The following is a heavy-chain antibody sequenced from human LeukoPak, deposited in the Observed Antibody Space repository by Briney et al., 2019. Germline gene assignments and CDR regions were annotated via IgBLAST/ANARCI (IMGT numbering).Heavy chain of an antibody. Sequence: PSETLSLTCAVSGGSISSSNWWSWVRQPPGKGLEWIGEIYHSGSTYYNPSLKSRVTISVDTSKNQFSLKLSSVTAADTAVYYCARVRSDSSGWRADYWGQGTLVTVSS. D-gene: IGHD6-19*01. CDR3: ARVRSDSSGWRADY. CDR2: IYHSGST. CDR1: GGSISSSNW. J-gene: IGHJ4*02. V-gene: IGHV4-4*02.